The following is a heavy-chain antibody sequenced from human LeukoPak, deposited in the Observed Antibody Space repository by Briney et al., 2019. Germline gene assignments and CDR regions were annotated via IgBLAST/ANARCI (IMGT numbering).Heavy chain of an antibody. Sequence: GGSLRLSCAASGFTFSSYSMNWVRQAPGKGLEWVSSISSSSSYIYYADSVKGRFTISRDNAKNSLYLQMNSLRAVDTAVYYCARGPVVAATRGNWFDPWGQGTLVTVSS. V-gene: IGHV3-21*01. CDR1: GFTFSSYS. J-gene: IGHJ5*02. D-gene: IGHD2-15*01. CDR2: ISSSSSYI. CDR3: ARGPVVAATRGNWFDP.